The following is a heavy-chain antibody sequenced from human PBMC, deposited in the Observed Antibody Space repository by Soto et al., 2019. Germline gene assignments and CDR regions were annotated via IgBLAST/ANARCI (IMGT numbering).Heavy chain of an antibody. V-gene: IGHV5-51*01. J-gene: IGHJ6*02. Sequence: SLTISCKGSGYSFTSYWIGWVRQMPGKGLEWMGIIYPGDSDTRYSPSFQGQVTISADKSISTAYLQWSSLKASDTAMYYCASTPRREDYDYGRDVWGQGTPVTVSS. CDR3: ASTPRREDYDYGRDV. CDR1: GYSFTSYW. CDR2: IYPGDSDT.